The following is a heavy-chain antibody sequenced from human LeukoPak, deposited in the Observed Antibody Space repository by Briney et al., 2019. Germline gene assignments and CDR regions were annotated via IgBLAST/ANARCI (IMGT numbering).Heavy chain of an antibody. CDR2: INSDGSST. V-gene: IGHV3-74*01. D-gene: IGHD3-10*01. CDR1: GFKFDDYG. Sequence: TGGSLRLSCAASGFKFDDYGMSWVRQAPGKGLVWVSRINSDGSSTSYADSVKGRFTISRDNAKNTLYLQMNSLRAEDTAVYYCARDYYGSGSYYEYPDYWGQGTLVTVSS. CDR3: ARDYYGSGSYYEYPDY. J-gene: IGHJ4*02.